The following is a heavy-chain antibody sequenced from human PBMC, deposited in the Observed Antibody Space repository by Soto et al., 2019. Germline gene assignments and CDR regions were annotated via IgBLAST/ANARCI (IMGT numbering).Heavy chain of an antibody. D-gene: IGHD2-15*01. Sequence: GGSLRLSCAASGFTFSSYGMHWVRQAPGKGLEWVAVIWYDGSNKYYADSVKGRFTISRDNSKNTLYLQMNSLRAEDTAVYYCARGGPIRPNIVVVVAATVDAFDIWGQGTMVTVSS. CDR2: IWYDGSNK. V-gene: IGHV3-33*01. J-gene: IGHJ3*02. CDR3: ARGGPIRPNIVVVVAATVDAFDI. CDR1: GFTFSSYG.